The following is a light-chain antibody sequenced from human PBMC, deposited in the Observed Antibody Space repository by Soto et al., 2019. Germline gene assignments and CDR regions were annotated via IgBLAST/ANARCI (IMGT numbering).Light chain of an antibody. Sequence: EIVMTQSPATLSVSPGERATLSCRASQSVSSNLAWYQQKPGQAPRLLIYGASTRATGIPARFSGSGSGTEFTLTISSLQSEDFVVYYCQQYNNWSSYTFGQGTKLEIK. CDR1: QSVSSN. J-gene: IGKJ2*01. CDR2: GAS. CDR3: QQYNNWSSYT. V-gene: IGKV3-15*01.